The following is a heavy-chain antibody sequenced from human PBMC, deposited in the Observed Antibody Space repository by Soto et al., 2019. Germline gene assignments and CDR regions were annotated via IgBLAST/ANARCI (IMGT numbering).Heavy chain of an antibody. CDR2: IYYSGST. D-gene: IGHD6-19*01. J-gene: IGHJ6*02. Sequence: SETLSLTCTVSGGSISSGGYYWSWIRQHPGKGLEWIGNIYYSGSTYYNPSLKSRVTISVDTSKSQFSLKLSSVTAADTAVYYCARDFTDSSGPTLGMGVWGQGTTVTVSS. CDR3: ARDFTDSSGPTLGMGV. CDR1: GGSISSGGYY. V-gene: IGHV4-31*03.